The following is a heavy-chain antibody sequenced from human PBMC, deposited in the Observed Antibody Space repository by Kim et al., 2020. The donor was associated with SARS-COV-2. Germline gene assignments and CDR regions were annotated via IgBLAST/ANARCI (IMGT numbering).Heavy chain of an antibody. J-gene: IGHJ4*02. V-gene: IGHV1-3*01. CDR1: GYTFSNYA. CDR3: ARGCAVLRFLEWLSSYFDY. D-gene: IGHD3-3*01. Sequence: ASVTFPCKASGYTFSNYAMHWLRQAPGQRLEWMGWINACRGNTEYSQKFQGRLLITRDTSASTAYMELSSLTSEDTAVYYWARGCAVLRFLEWLSSYFDYWGQGTLVTVSS. CDR2: INACRGNT.